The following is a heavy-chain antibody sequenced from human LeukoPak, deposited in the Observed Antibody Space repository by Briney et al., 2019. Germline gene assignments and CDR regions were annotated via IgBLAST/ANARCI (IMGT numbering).Heavy chain of an antibody. J-gene: IGHJ2*01. Sequence: QPGGSLRLSCAASGFTFSSYAMHWVRQAPGKGLEWVAVISYDGSNKYYADSVKGRFTISRDNSKNTLYLQMNSLRAEDTAVYYCARVSGWYSWHLDVWGRGTLVTVSS. CDR1: GFTFSSYA. CDR3: ARVSGWYSWHLDV. D-gene: IGHD6-19*01. V-gene: IGHV3-30-3*01. CDR2: ISYDGSNK.